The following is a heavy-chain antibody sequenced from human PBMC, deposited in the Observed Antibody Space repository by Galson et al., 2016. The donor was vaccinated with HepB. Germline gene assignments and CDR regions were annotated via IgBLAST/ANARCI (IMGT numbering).Heavy chain of an antibody. CDR2: IYYSGST. Sequence: SETLSLTCTVSGDSITSSSYYWGWIRQPPGKGLEWIATIYYSGSTSYNPSLYSRVTISVDTSKNQFSLKLNSVTAADTAIYYCARLWGSWPNYFDYWGQGTVVTVSS. V-gene: IGHV4-39*01. J-gene: IGHJ4*03. CDR3: ARLWGSWPNYFDY. D-gene: IGHD6-13*01. CDR1: GDSITSSSYY.